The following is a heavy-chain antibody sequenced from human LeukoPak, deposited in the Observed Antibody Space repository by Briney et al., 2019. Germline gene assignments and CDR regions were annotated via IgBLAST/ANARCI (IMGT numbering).Heavy chain of an antibody. J-gene: IGHJ4*02. CDR1: GYTFTSYD. V-gene: IGHV1-8*01. CDR3: ARESGDILVVPHY. D-gene: IGHD2-2*01. CDR2: MSPISGNT. Sequence: ASVKVSCKASGYTFTSYDINWVRQATGQGLEWMGWMSPISGNTGYAQKFQGRLTMTRNTAINTAYMELSGLRSEDTAVYYCARESGDILVVPHYWGQGTQVTVSS.